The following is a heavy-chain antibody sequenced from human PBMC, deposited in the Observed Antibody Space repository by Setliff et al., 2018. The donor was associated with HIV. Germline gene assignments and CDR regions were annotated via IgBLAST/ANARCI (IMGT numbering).Heavy chain of an antibody. CDR2: ISQSGTT. CDR1: NVAISSNSYY. Sequence: SETLSLTCAVYNVAISSNSYYWGWIRQPPGKGLEWIGSISQSGTTYYSPSLKNRVTISVDTSRNRFSLKLGSVSASDTANYYCARVESGILGYWGRGTRVTVSS. D-gene: IGHD1-26*01. CDR3: ARVESGILGY. V-gene: IGHV4-39*01. J-gene: IGHJ4*02.